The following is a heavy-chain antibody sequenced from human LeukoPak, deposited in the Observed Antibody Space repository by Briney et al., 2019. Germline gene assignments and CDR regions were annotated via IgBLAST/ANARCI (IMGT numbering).Heavy chain of an antibody. V-gene: IGHV4-59*08. CDR1: GGSISSYY. J-gene: IGHJ4*02. CDR2: IYYSGST. CDR3: ASTYRGAAAIDY. Sequence: SETLSLTCTVSGGSISSYYWSWIRQPPGKGLEWIGDIYYSGSTNYNPSLKSRVTISVDTSKNQFSLKLSSVTAADTAVYYCASTYRGAAAIDYWGQGTLVTVSS. D-gene: IGHD6-13*01.